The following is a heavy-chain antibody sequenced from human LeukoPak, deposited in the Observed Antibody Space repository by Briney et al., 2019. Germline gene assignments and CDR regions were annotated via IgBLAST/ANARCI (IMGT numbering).Heavy chain of an antibody. V-gene: IGHV3-30*02. D-gene: IGHD5-12*01. CDR1: GFTFSTYG. J-gene: IGHJ4*02. CDR2: IRNDGSNK. CDR3: ARGDIVGDFDY. Sequence: GGSLRLSCAASGFTFSTYGMHWVRQAPGKGLEWVAFIRNDGSNKYYADSVKGRFTISRDNSKNTLYLQMTSLRAEDTAVYYCARGDIVGDFDYWGQGTLVTVSS.